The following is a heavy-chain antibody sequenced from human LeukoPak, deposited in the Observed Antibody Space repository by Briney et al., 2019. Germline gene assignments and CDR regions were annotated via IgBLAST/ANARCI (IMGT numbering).Heavy chain of an antibody. CDR2: IYYSGST. Sequence: SETLSLTCTVSGGSISSYYWSWIRQPPGKGLEWIGYIYYSGSTNYNPSLKSRVTISVDTSKNQFSPKLSSVTAADTAVYYCARVYGDYVSDWFDPWGQGTLVTVSS. D-gene: IGHD4-17*01. V-gene: IGHV4-59*01. CDR1: GGSISSYY. CDR3: ARVYGDYVSDWFDP. J-gene: IGHJ5*02.